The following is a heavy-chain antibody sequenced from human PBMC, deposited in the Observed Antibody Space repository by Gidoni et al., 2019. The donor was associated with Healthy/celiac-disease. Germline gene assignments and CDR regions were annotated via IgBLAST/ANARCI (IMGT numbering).Heavy chain of an antibody. CDR3: ARDKEGATTDY. CDR1: GFTFSSYG. V-gene: IGHV3-30*03. Sequence: QVQLVESGGGVVKPGRSRRLPCAASGFTFSSYGMHWVRQAPGKGLEWVAVISYDGSNKYYADSVKGRFTISRDNSKNTLYLQMNSLRAEDTAVYYCARDKEGATTDYWGQGTLVTVSS. D-gene: IGHD1-26*01. J-gene: IGHJ4*02. CDR2: ISYDGSNK.